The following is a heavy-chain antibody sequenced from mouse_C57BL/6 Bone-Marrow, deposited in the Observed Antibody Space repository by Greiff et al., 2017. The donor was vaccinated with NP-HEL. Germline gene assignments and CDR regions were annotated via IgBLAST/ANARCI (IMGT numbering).Heavy chain of an antibody. CDR1: GFTFSSYA. CDR2: ISDGGSYT. Sequence: EVKLVESGGGLVKPGGSLKLSCAASGFTFSSYAMSWVRQTPEKRLEWVATISDGGSYTYYPDNVKGRFTISRDNAKNNLYLQMSHLKSEDTAMYYCAIDYWDAMDYWGQGTSVTVSS. V-gene: IGHV5-4*01. J-gene: IGHJ4*01. CDR3: AIDYWDAMDY. D-gene: IGHD4-1*01.